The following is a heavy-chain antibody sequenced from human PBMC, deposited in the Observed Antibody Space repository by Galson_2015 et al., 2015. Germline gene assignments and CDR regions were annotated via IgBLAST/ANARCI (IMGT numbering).Heavy chain of an antibody. CDR1: GATFSSYA. J-gene: IGHJ4*02. CDR2: IIPMFETP. Sequence: SVKVSCKASGATFSSYAITWVRQAPGQGLEWMGGIIPMFETPDCAQKFLGGVTITADESTSAIYMELRSLTSDDTAVYFCARGVGSSSLGFDYWGQGTLVTVSS. CDR3: ARGVGSSSLGFDY. V-gene: IGHV1-69*13. D-gene: IGHD6-6*01.